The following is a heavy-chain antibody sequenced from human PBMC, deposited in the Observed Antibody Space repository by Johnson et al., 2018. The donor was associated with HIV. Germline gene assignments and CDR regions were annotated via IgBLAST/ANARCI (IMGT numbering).Heavy chain of an antibody. J-gene: IGHJ3*01. CDR2: IRYDGSDK. D-gene: IGHD2-2*01. CDR3: AKVGSSSCYARTRLCAFDV. Sequence: HVQLVESGGGVVQPGGSLRLSCAASGFTFSSYGMHWVRQAPGKGLEWVAFIRYDGSDKYYADSKQGRFAISRDNSKNTVYLQMNNLRADDTAVYYCAKVGSSSCYARTRLCAFDVWGQGTMVTVSS. V-gene: IGHV3-30*02. CDR1: GFTFSSYG.